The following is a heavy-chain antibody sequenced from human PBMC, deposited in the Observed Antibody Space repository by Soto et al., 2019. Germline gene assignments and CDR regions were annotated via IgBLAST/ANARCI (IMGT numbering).Heavy chain of an antibody. CDR3: ARWEGDDYGDL. CDR1: GYTFTGYA. D-gene: IGHD4-17*01. Sequence: QVQLVQSGAEVKKPGASVKVSCKASGYTFTGYALSWVRQAPGQGLEWMGWISAYNGNTNYAQKLQGRVTMTTDTSTSTDYMELRSLRSDDTAVYYCARWEGDDYGDLWGQGTLVTVSS. J-gene: IGHJ5*02. CDR2: ISAYNGNT. V-gene: IGHV1-18*01.